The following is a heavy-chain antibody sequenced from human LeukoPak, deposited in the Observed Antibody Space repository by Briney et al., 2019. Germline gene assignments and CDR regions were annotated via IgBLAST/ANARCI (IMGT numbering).Heavy chain of an antibody. V-gene: IGHV3-48*03. Sequence: GGSLRLSCAASGFTFSSYEMNWARQAPGKGLEWVSYISSSGSTIYYADSVKGRFTISRDNAKNSLYLQMNSLRAEDTAVYYCVWWATFAFDIWGQGTMVTVSS. CDR3: VWWATFAFDI. CDR2: ISSSGSTI. J-gene: IGHJ3*02. D-gene: IGHD5-12*01. CDR1: GFTFSSYE.